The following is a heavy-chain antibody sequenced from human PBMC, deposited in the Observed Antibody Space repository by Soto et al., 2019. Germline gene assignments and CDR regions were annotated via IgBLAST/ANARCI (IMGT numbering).Heavy chain of an antibody. D-gene: IGHD3-16*02. CDR3: ARLSYRCFNFDY. CDR1: GFSISNSGMC. J-gene: IGHJ4*02. CDR2: IDWDDDK. V-gene: IGHV2-70*01. Sequence: SVPKLEPTTQTLRKTLAFSGFSISNSGMCVSWILQPPGKALEWLALIDWDDDKYYSTSLRTRLTISKDTSKNQVVLTVTNMDPVDTATYYCARLSYRCFNFDYWGKGTL.